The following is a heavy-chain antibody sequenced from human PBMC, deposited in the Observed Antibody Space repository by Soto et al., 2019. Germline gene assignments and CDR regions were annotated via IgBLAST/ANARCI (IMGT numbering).Heavy chain of an antibody. CDR2: TYYRSKWYN. CDR1: GDSVSSNSAA. J-gene: IGHJ6*02. Sequence: SQTLSLTCAISGDSVSSNSAAWNWIRQSPSRGLEWLGRTYYRSKWYNDYAVSVKSRITINPDTSKNQFSLQLNSVTPEDTAVYYCAREPFIAVAGTGYGMDVWGQGTKVTVSS. D-gene: IGHD6-19*01. CDR3: AREPFIAVAGTGYGMDV. V-gene: IGHV6-1*01.